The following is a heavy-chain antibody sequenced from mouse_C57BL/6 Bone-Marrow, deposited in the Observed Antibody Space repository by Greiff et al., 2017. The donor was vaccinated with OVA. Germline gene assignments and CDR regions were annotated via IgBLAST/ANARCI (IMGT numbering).Heavy chain of an antibody. D-gene: IGHD1-1*01. V-gene: IGHV7-3*01. J-gene: IGHJ2*01. CDR1: GFTFTDYY. CDR2: IRNKANGYTT. CDR3: ARYIPHIDYYGSSFYYFDY. Sequence: EVKLMESGGGLVQPGGSLSLSCAASGFTFTDYYMSWVRQPPGKALEWLGFIRNKANGYTTEYSASVKGRFTISRDNSQSILYLQMNALRAEDSATYYCARYIPHIDYYGSSFYYFDYWGQGTTLTVSS.